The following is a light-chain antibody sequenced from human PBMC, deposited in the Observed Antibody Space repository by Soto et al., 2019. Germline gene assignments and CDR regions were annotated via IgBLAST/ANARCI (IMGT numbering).Light chain of an antibody. J-gene: IGKJ2*01. Sequence: DIQMTQSPSTLSASVGDRVTITCRASQSISSWLAWYQQKPGKAPKLLIYGASSLESGVPSRFSGGGSVTEFTLTIDSLQPDDFATYYCQQYSSSSPTFGQGTKLEI. CDR2: GAS. CDR1: QSISSW. CDR3: QQYSSSSPT. V-gene: IGKV1-5*01.